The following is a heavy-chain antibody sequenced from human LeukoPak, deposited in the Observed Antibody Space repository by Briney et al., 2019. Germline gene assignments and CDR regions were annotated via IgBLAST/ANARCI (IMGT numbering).Heavy chain of an antibody. Sequence: GGSLRLSCAAFGFTFSSYAMSWVRQAPGKGLEWVSAISGSGGSTYYADSVKGRFTISRDNSKNTLYLQMNSLRAEDTAVYYCAKQKYSSGWSHFDYWGQGTLVTVSS. J-gene: IGHJ4*02. CDR2: ISGSGGST. D-gene: IGHD6-19*01. V-gene: IGHV3-23*01. CDR3: AKQKYSSGWSHFDY. CDR1: GFTFSSYA.